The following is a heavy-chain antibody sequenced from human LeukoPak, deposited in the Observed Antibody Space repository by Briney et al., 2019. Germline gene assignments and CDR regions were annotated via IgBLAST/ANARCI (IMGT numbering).Heavy chain of an antibody. CDR2: MNPNSGNT. CDR1: GYTFTSYD. Sequence: EASVKVSCKASGYTFTSYDINWVRQATGQGLEWMGWMNPNSGNTGYAQKFQGRVTMTRNTSISTAYMELSSLRSEDTAVYYCARGTRTPARGDWQLVLDYWGQGTLVTVSS. J-gene: IGHJ4*02. V-gene: IGHV1-8*01. D-gene: IGHD6-13*01. CDR3: ARGTRTPARGDWQLVLDY.